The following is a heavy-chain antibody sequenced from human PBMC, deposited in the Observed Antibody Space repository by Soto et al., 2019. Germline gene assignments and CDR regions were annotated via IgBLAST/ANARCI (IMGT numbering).Heavy chain of an antibody. D-gene: IGHD4-4*01. CDR2: IIPILGIA. Sequence: QVQLVQSGAEVKKPGSSVKVSCKASGGTFSSYTISWVRQAPGQGLEWMGRIIPILGIANYAQKSQGRVTITADKSTSTAYMELSSLRSEDTAVYYCARGAGDYSNYVGIDYWGQGTLVTVSS. J-gene: IGHJ4*02. CDR1: GGTFSSYT. V-gene: IGHV1-69*02. CDR3: ARGAGDYSNYVGIDY.